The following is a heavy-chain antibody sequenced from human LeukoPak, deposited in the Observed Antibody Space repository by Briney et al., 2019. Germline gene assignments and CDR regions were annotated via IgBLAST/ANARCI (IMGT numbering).Heavy chain of an antibody. D-gene: IGHD3-22*01. CDR1: GFTFSSYD. Sequence: GGSLTLSCAASGFTFSSYDMRWVRQAPGKELEWVSAISGSGGSTYYADSVKGRFTTSRDNSKNTLYLQMNSLRAADTAVYYCAKVSFPPLIAYFVYWGQGTLVTVSS. J-gene: IGHJ4*02. V-gene: IGHV3-23*01. CDR3: AKVSFPPLIAYFVY. CDR2: ISGSGGST.